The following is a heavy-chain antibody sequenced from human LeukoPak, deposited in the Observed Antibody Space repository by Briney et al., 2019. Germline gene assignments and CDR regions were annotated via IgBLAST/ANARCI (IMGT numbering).Heavy chain of an antibody. CDR1: GYTLTELS. V-gene: IGHV1-24*01. CDR2: FDPEDGEA. D-gene: IGHD6-19*01. J-gene: IGHJ4*02. Sequence: ASVKVSCKVSGYTLTELSMHWVRQAPGKGLEWMGGFDPEDGEAIYAQKFQGRVTMTEDTSTDTAYMELSSLRSEDTAVYYCAKDAYLIAVAGNYFEYWGQGTLVTVSS. CDR3: AKDAYLIAVAGNYFEY.